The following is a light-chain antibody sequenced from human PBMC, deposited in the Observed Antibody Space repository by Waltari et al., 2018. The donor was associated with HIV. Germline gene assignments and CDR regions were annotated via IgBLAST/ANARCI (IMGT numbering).Light chain of an antibody. V-gene: IGLV2-14*01. CDR2: VAS. J-gene: IGLJ3*02. CDR3: SSYTTSDSVV. CDR1: TRAISSYTS. Sequence: QSALTQPASVSGSPGQSISISCTGPTRAISSYTSVSWYRHPPGEAPKLLIYVASPRPSGVSHRFSASTFGNTASLTISGLQTDDEGDYYCSSYTTSDSVVFGGGTRLTVL.